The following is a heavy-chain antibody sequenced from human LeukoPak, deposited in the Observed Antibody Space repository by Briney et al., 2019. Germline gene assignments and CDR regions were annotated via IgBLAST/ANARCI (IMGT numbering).Heavy chain of an antibody. Sequence: ASVKVSCKASGYTFTSYYMHWVRQPPGQGLEWMGIINPSGGSTSYAQKFQGRVTMTRDMSTSTDYMELSSLRSEDTAVYYCARVGALTVGYYFDYWGQGTLVTVSS. J-gene: IGHJ4*02. CDR1: GYTFTSYY. CDR2: INPSGGST. V-gene: IGHV1-46*01. CDR3: ARVGALTVGYYFDY.